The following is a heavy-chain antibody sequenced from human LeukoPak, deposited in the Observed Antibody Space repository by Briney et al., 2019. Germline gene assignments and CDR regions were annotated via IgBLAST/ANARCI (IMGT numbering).Heavy chain of an antibody. Sequence: PSETLSLTCTVSGGSVNSGSYYWNWIRQPPGKGLEWIGYIYYSGSTNYNPSLKSRVTISVDTSENQFSLKLSSVTAADTAVYYCARAAYSGSYHPDYWGQGTLVTVSS. CDR1: GGSVNSGSYY. CDR3: ARAAYSGSYHPDY. V-gene: IGHV4-61*01. D-gene: IGHD1-26*01. CDR2: IYYSGST. J-gene: IGHJ4*02.